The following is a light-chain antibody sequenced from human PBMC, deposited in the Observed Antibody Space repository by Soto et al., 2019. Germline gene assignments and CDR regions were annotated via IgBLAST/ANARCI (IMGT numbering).Light chain of an antibody. V-gene: IGLV2-14*01. Sequence: QSALTQPASVSGSPGQSITISCTGTSSDVGGHNYVSWYQQHPGKVPKLMISEVSKRPSGVSNRFSGSKSGNTASLTISGLQAEDEADYYCSSYTTNYSVVFGGGTKVTVL. CDR3: SSYTTNYSVV. CDR1: SSDVGGHNY. CDR2: EVS. J-gene: IGLJ2*01.